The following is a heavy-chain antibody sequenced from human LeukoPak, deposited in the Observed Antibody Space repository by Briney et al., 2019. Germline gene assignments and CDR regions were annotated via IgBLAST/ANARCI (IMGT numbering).Heavy chain of an antibody. CDR1: GDSMSDDY. Sequence: TSETLSLTCTVSGDSMSDDYWSWIRQPAGRGLEWIGRIYSSANIDYNPSLESRVTLSIDTSKNQFSLKLSSVTAADTAVYYCARVTGDLAGPFYYYYLDVWGKGTTVTISS. D-gene: IGHD3-16*01. V-gene: IGHV4-4*07. CDR3: ARVTGDLAGPFYYYYLDV. CDR2: IYSSANI. J-gene: IGHJ6*03.